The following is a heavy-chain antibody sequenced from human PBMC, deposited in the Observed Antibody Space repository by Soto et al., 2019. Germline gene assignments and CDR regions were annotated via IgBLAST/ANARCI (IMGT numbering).Heavy chain of an antibody. V-gene: IGHV4-4*02. Sequence: QVQLQESGPGLVKPSGTLSLTCAVSGGSISSSNWWSWVRQPPGKGLEWIGEIYHSGSTNYNPSLKSRVTISVDKSKNQFSLKLSSVTAADTAVYYCARFSTWGAVGGTPPPDDAFDIWGQGTMVTVSS. D-gene: IGHD6-19*01. CDR3: ARFSTWGAVGGTPPPDDAFDI. CDR2: IYHSGST. CDR1: GGSISSSNW. J-gene: IGHJ3*02.